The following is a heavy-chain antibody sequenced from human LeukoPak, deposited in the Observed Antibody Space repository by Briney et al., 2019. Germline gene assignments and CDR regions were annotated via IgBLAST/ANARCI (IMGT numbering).Heavy chain of an antibody. CDR2: IYQSGRT. CDR1: GYSISSGYY. Sequence: SETLSLTCVVSGYSISSGYYWGWIRQPPGKGLEWIGSIYQSGRTYYNPSLKSRVTISVDTSKNQFPLKLSSVTAADTALYYCARMATYSGMWPYSAFDIWGQGTMVTVSS. D-gene: IGHD1-26*01. CDR3: ARMATYSGMWPYSAFDI. V-gene: IGHV4-38-2*01. J-gene: IGHJ3*02.